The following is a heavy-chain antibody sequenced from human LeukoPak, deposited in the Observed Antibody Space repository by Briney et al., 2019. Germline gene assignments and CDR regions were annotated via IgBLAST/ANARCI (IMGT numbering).Heavy chain of an antibody. CDR1: GYTFTDYY. D-gene: IGHD5-12*01. Sequence: ASVKVSCKPSGYTFTDYYLHWVRQAPGQGLEWMGWINPNSGGTNYAQKFQGRVTTTRDTSISTAYMELSRLRSDDTAVYYCAREFEWLQGCGHWGQGTLVTVSS. J-gene: IGHJ4*02. CDR3: AREFEWLQGCGH. CDR2: INPNSGGT. V-gene: IGHV1-2*02.